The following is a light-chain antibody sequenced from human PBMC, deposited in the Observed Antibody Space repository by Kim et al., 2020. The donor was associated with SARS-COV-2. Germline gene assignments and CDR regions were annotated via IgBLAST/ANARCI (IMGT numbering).Light chain of an antibody. J-gene: IGLJ1*01. Sequence: QSIPISCTGTSSDVGSYNYVSWYQQHPGKAPKLMICDVSNRPSGVSNRFSGSKSGNTASLTISGLQAEDEADYYCSSYTSSSTPYVFGTGTKVTVL. CDR2: DVS. V-gene: IGLV2-14*03. CDR3: SSYTSSSTPYV. CDR1: SSDVGSYNY.